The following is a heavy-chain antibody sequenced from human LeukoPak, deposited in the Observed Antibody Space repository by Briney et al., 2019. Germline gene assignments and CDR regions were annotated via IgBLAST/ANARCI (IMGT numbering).Heavy chain of an antibody. V-gene: IGHV4-4*07. Sequence: SETLSLTCTVSGGSISSYYWSWIRQPPGKGLEWIGRIYTSGSTNYNPSLKSRVTMSVDTSKNQFSLKLSSVTAADTAVYYCARPQSSGSYYDAFDIWGQGTMVTVSS. J-gene: IGHJ3*02. D-gene: IGHD1-26*01. CDR3: ARPQSSGSYYDAFDI. CDR1: GGSISSYY. CDR2: IYTSGST.